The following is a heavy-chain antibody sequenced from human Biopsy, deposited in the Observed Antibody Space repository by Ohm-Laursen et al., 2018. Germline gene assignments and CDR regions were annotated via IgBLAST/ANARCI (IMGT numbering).Heavy chain of an antibody. D-gene: IGHD3-10*01. CDR2: IWYDGTDK. J-gene: IGHJ6*03. CDR1: GFTFATYG. CDR3: ARDRYYGSENYFSHYNMDV. Sequence: SLRLSCTASGFTFATYGMSWVRQAPGKGLEWVAVIWYDGTDKFYADSVKGRFTISRDNSKNTLYLHMNSLRAADTAVYYCARDRYYGSENYFSHYNMDVWGQGTTVTVSS. V-gene: IGHV3-33*08.